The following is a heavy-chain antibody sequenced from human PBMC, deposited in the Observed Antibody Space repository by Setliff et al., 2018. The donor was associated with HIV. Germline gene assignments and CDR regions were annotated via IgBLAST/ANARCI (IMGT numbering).Heavy chain of an antibody. D-gene: IGHD3-22*01. Sequence: PSETLSLTCTVSGGSISSGGYYWSWIRQHPGKGLEWIGYIYYSGSTYYNPSLKSRVTISVDTSKNQFSLKLSSVTAADTAVFYCARGTLYYYDTGGYSYFDSWGQGTLVTVSS. CDR1: GGSISSGGYY. CDR3: ARGTLYYYDTGGYSYFDS. CDR2: IYYSGST. V-gene: IGHV4-31*03. J-gene: IGHJ4*02.